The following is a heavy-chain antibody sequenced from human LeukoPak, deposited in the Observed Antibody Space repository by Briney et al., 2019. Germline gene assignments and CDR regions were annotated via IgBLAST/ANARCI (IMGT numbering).Heavy chain of an antibody. CDR2: IWYDGSNK. D-gene: IGHD2-2*01. Sequence: GGSLRLSCAASGFTFSSYGMHWVRQAPGKGLEWVAVIWYDGSNKYYADSVKGRFTIYRDNSQNTLYLQMNSLRAEDTAVYYCAKDLRYCSSTSCYQANYFDYWGQGTLVTVSS. J-gene: IGHJ4*02. V-gene: IGHV3-33*06. CDR3: AKDLRYCSSTSCYQANYFDY. CDR1: GFTFSSYG.